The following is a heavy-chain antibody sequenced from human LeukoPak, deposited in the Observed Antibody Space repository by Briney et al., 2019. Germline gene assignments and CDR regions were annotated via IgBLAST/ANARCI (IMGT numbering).Heavy chain of an antibody. CDR2: IHSSGGT. CDR3: ARQSRLSGYSLGVHYDYMDV. D-gene: IGHD2-15*01. CDR1: GGSISSYY. Sequence: SETLSLTCTASGGSISSYYWSWIRQPPGKGLEWVGHIHSSGGTNYNPSLKSRLTVSVDTSKNQFSLRLTSVTAADTAVYYCARQSRLSGYSLGVHYDYMDVWGKGTTVTVSS. V-gene: IGHV4-59*08. J-gene: IGHJ6*03.